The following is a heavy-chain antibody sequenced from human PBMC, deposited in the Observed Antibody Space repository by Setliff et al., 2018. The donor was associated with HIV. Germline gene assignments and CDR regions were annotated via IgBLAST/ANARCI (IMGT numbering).Heavy chain of an antibody. CDR2: INPSGGST. D-gene: IGHD3-16*01. V-gene: IGHV1-46*01. Sequence: ASVKVSCKASGYTFITYYMHWVRQAPGQGLEWMGIINPSGGSTNYAQKFQGRVTMTRDTSTSTVYMELSSLRSEDTAVYYCARDHMSVGAWGQGTLVTVSS. CDR1: GYTFITYY. J-gene: IGHJ5*02. CDR3: ARDHMSVGA.